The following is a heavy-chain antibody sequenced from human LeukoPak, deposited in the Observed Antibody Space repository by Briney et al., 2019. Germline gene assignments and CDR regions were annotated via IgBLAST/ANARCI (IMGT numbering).Heavy chain of an antibody. CDR1: GYSISNSYY. Sequence: PSETLSLTCTVSGYSISNSYYWGWIRQPPGKGLEWIGNIYHSGSTYYNPSLKSRVTISVDMSKNQFSLKLSSVTAADTAVYYCARDRNRDYMDVWGKGTTVTVSS. D-gene: IGHD2/OR15-2a*01. CDR3: ARDRNRDYMDV. V-gene: IGHV4-38-2*02. J-gene: IGHJ6*03. CDR2: IYHSGST.